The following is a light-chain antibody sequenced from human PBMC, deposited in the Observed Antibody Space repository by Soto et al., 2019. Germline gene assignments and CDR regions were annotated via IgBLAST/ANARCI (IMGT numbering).Light chain of an antibody. CDR2: EVS. J-gene: IGLJ2*01. CDR3: SSYTTSSTLV. CDR1: SSDVGGYNY. V-gene: IGLV2-14*01. Sequence: QSALTQPASVSGSPGQSITISCTGTSSDVGGYNYVSWYQQYPGKAPKLMIYEVSNRPSGVSNRFSGSKSANTASLTISGLQAEDEADYFCSSYTTSSTLVFGGGTQLTVL.